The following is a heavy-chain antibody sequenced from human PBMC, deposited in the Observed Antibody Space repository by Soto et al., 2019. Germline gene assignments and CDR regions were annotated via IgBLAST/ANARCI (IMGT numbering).Heavy chain of an antibody. D-gene: IGHD3-10*01. J-gene: IGHJ5*02. V-gene: IGHV1-18*01. CDR3: ARDLAWDSGRDVVSEDWLDP. CDR1: GYIYTTYA. CDR2: ISAYNGNT. Sequence: QVQLVQSGAEMKEPGASVKVSCKPSGYIYTTYAISWVRQAPGQGLEWMGWISAYNGNTIYAQKFQGRFTMTTDTSTSTAYMELRSLRSDDTAVYYCARDLAWDSGRDVVSEDWLDPWGQGTLVTVSS.